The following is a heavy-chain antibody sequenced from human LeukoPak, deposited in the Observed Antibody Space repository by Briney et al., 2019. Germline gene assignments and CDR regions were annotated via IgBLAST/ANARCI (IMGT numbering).Heavy chain of an antibody. Sequence: GGSLRLSCAASGFSFSTSGMHWILQAPGKGLEWVAFIQSDGGNEYYADSVKGRFTISRDNSKNTVHLQMNSLRAEDTAMYYCVRDGAHWDLDYWGQGTLVTVSS. V-gene: IGHV3-30*02. CDR3: VRDGAHWDLDY. CDR2: IQSDGGNE. CDR1: GFSFSTSG. D-gene: IGHD7-27*01. J-gene: IGHJ4*02.